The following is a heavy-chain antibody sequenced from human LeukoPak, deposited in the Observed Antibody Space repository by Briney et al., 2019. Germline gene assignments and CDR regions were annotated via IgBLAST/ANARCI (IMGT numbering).Heavy chain of an antibody. CDR1: GGSISSYY. Sequence: SETLSLTGTVSGGSISSYYWSWIRQPAGKGLDWIGRIYISGSTNYNPSLKSRVTMSVDTSKNQFSLKLSSVTAADTAVYYCARPTLVIGAFDIWGQGTMVTVSS. CDR2: IYISGST. D-gene: IGHD3-22*01. V-gene: IGHV4-4*07. J-gene: IGHJ3*02. CDR3: ARPTLVIGAFDI.